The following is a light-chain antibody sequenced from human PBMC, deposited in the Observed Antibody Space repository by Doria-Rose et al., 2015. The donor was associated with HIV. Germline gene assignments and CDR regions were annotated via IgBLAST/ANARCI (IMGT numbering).Light chain of an antibody. CDR3: AAWDDSLRGWV. V-gene: IGLV1-47*01. CDR2: RNN. CDR1: SSNIGSNY. J-gene: IGLJ3*02. Sequence: QPVLTQPPSAPGTPGQRVTISCSGNSSNIGSNYVFWYQQLPGTPPKLLIYRNNQRPSGVPDRFSGSKSGTSASLAISGLRSEDEADYYCAAWDDSLRGWVSGGGTKLPVL.